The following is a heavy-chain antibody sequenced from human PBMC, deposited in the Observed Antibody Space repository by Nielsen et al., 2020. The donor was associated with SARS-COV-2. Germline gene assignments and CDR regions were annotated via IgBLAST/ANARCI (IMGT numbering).Heavy chain of an antibody. CDR2: ISDSGDSA. V-gene: IGHV3-23*01. J-gene: IGHJ4*02. CDR1: GFTFSSYA. Sequence: GESLKISCAASGFTFSSYAMNWVRQAPGKGLEWVSVISDSGDSAYYADSVKGRFTISRDNSKNTVYLQMNSLRSEDTAVYYCATDLGLDYWGQGTLVTVSS. CDR3: ATDLGLDY.